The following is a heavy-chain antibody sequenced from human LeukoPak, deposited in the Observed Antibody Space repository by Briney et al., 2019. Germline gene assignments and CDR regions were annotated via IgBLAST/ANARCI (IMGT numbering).Heavy chain of an antibody. CDR2: ISYDGSNE. CDR1: GFTFSHYS. V-gene: IGHV3-30*04. J-gene: IGHJ4*02. Sequence: AGSLRLSCAASGFTFSHYSMRWVRQTPGKGLEWVANISYDGSNEYYADSVKGRFTISRDNSKNTLCLQMNSLRPEDTAVYYCANLYSEGFPVGWGGGALVTVS. D-gene: IGHD5-12*01. CDR3: ANLYSEGFPVG.